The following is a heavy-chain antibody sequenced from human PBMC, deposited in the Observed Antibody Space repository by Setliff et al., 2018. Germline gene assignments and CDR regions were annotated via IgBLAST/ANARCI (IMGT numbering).Heavy chain of an antibody. D-gene: IGHD3-3*01. CDR1: GGSISNYY. V-gene: IGHV4-39*07. CDR3: ARGVPYYNFWSGYYGPLHYFDY. CDR2: IYYSGST. J-gene: IGHJ4*02. Sequence: SETLSLTCTVSGGSISNYYWGWIRQPPGKGLEWIGSIYYSGSTYYNPSLKSRVTISVDTSKNQFSLKLSSVTAADTAVYYCARGVPYYNFWSGYYGPLHYFDYWGQGTLVTVSS.